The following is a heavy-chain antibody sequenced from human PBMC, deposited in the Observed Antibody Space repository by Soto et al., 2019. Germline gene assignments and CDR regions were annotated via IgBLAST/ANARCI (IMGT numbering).Heavy chain of an antibody. CDR2: WYYSGAT. J-gene: IGHJ1*01. D-gene: IGHD3-16*01. V-gene: IGHV4-30-4*01. CDR3: ARDRPVGPYAYKWDKGMGG. Sequence: PSETLSLTCTISGGSIRSEEHYLRWVRQSPGKGLEWIGHWYYSGATYRNEALEGRVTMSLDMSKKQFSLHMTSVTAEDTDTYFCARDRPVGPYAYKWDKGMGGCGQGTDVTVAS. CDR1: GGSIRSEEHY.